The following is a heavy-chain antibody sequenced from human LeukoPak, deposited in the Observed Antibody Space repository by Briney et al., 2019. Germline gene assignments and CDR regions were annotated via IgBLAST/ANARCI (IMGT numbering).Heavy chain of an antibody. CDR3: ATPGVAARDY. Sequence: GGSLRLSCAASGFTFSSYSMNLVRQAPGKGLEWVSSISSSSSYIYYADSVKGRFTISRDNAKNSLYLQMNSLRAEDTAVYYCATPGVAARDYWGQGTLVTVSS. J-gene: IGHJ4*02. V-gene: IGHV3-21*01. CDR1: GFTFSSYS. CDR2: ISSSSSYI. D-gene: IGHD6-6*01.